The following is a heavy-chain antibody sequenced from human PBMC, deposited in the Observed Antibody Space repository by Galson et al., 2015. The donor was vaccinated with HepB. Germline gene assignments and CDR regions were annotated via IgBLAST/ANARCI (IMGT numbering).Heavy chain of an antibody. CDR1: GYTFTSYA. Sequence: SVKVSCKASGYTFTSYAMNWVRQAPGQGLEWMGWINTNTGNPTYAQGFTGRFVFSLDTSVSTAYLQISSLKAEDTAVYYCARGETPLDFWSGYLSNYYYYYYMDVWGKGTTVTVSS. CDR3: ARGETPLDFWSGYLSNYYYYYYMDV. CDR2: INTNTGNP. V-gene: IGHV7-4-1*02. D-gene: IGHD3-3*01. J-gene: IGHJ6*03.